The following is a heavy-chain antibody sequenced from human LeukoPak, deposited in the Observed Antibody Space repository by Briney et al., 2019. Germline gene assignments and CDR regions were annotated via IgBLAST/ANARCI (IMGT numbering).Heavy chain of an antibody. Sequence: SETLSLTCAVSGYSISSGYYWGWIRQPPGKGLEWIGSIYHSGSTYYNPSLKSRVTISVDTSKNQFSLKLSSVTAADTAVYYCAGYQLPMGWFDPWGQGILVTVSS. V-gene: IGHV4-38-2*01. D-gene: IGHD2-2*01. CDR3: AGYQLPMGWFDP. J-gene: IGHJ5*02. CDR2: IYHSGST. CDR1: GYSISSGYY.